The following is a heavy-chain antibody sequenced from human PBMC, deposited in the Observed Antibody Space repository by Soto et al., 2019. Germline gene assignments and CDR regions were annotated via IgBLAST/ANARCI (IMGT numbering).Heavy chain of an antibody. CDR2: IYYSGST. V-gene: IGHV4-59*08. D-gene: IGHD2-15*01. Sequence: PSETLSLTCRVSGGSISSYYWSWIRQPPGKGLEWIGYIYYSGSTNYNPSLKSRVTISVDTSKNQFSLKLSSVTAADTAVYYCARRYGGTFDYWGQGTLVTVSS. J-gene: IGHJ4*02. CDR3: ARRYGGTFDY. CDR1: GGSISSYY.